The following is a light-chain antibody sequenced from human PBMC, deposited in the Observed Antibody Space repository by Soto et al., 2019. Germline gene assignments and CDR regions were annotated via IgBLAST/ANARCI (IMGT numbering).Light chain of an antibody. CDR1: RALANTY. Sequence: EILLTQSPDTLSLSPGDRATLSCRASRALANTYLVWYQQRPGQAPRLLFYGASTRASGVPERFSGSGSGTDFTLTISSLQPEDFATYYCQQSYIAPWTFGQGTKVEIK. V-gene: IGKV3D-20*02. J-gene: IGKJ1*01. CDR2: GAS. CDR3: QQSYIAPWT.